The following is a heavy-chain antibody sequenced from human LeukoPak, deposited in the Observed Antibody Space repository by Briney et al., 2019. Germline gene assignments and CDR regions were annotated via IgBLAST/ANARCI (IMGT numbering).Heavy chain of an antibody. D-gene: IGHD2-15*01. J-gene: IGHJ6*02. V-gene: IGHV4-39*01. CDR2: IYYSGST. CDR3: ARRGRYCSGGSCYFDYYGMDV. Sequence: SETLSLTCTVSGGSISSSSYYWGWIRQPPGKGLEWIGSIYYSGSTYYNPSLKSRVTISVDTSKNQFSMKLSSVTAADTAVYYCARRGRYCSGGSCYFDYYGMDVWGQGTTVTVSS. CDR1: GGSISSSSYY.